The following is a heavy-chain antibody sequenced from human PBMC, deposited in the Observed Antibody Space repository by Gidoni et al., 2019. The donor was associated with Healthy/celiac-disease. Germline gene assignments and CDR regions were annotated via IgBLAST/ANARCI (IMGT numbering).Heavy chain of an antibody. CDR2: ISWNSGSR. D-gene: IGHD6-13*01. CDR3: AKEKLSSSSWYHYYYYYMDV. Sequence: EEQLVESGGGLVQPGRSLRLSCAASGLPLDAYAMPWVRHGPGEGLEWVSGISWNSGSRGYAGSVKGRFTISRDNTKNTLYLQMNRLRAENTALYYCAKEKLSSSSWYHYYYYYMDVWGKGTTVTVSS. J-gene: IGHJ6*03. V-gene: IGHV3-9*01. CDR1: GLPLDAYA.